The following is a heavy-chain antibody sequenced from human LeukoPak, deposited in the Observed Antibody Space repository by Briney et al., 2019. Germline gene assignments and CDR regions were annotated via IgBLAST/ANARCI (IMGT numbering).Heavy chain of an antibody. J-gene: IGHJ6*02. CDR2: IWYDGSNK. CDR3: AREGATTGYYYYGMDV. D-gene: IGHD1-26*01. V-gene: IGHV3-33*01. CDR1: GFTFSSYG. Sequence: PGGSLRLSCAASGFTFSSYGMHWVRQAPGKGLEWVAVIWYDGSNKYYAGSVKGRFTISRDNSKNTLYLQMNSLRAEDTAVYYCAREGATTGYYYYGMDVWGQGTTVTVSS.